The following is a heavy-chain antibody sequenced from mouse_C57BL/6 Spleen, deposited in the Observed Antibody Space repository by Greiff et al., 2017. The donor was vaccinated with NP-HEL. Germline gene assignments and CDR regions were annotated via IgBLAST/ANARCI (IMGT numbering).Heavy chain of an antibody. CDR2: INPSSGYT. V-gene: IGHV1-4*01. J-gene: IGHJ3*01. D-gene: IGHD2-4*01. CDR3: ARFPIYYYYDWFAY. Sequence: QVQLQQSGAELARPGASVKMSCKASGYTFTSYTMHWVKQRPGQGLEWIGYINPSSGYTKYNQKFKDKATLTADKSSSTAYMQLSSLTCEDSAIYYCARFPIYYYYDWFAYWGQGTLVTVSA. CDR1: GYTFTSYT.